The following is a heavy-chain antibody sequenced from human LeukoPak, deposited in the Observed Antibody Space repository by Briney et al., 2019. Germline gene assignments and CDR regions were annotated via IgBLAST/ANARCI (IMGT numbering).Heavy chain of an antibody. D-gene: IGHD3-9*01. CDR2: ISSSSSTI. CDR3: ARTDILTGYRPVDN. Sequence: GGSLRLSCAASGFTFRSYSMNWVRQAPGKGLEWVSYISSSSSTIYYADSVKGRFTISRDNAKNSLYLQMNSLRAEDTAVYYCARTDILTGYRPVDNWGQGTLVTVSS. J-gene: IGHJ4*02. V-gene: IGHV3-48*04. CDR1: GFTFRSYS.